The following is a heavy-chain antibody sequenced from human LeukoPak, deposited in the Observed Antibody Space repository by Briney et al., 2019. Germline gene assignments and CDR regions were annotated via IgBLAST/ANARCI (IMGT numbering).Heavy chain of an antibody. Sequence: GGSLRLSCAASGLTFTFSTSGIHWVRQAPGKGLEWVAFIQYDGSEKYYADSVKGRCTTSIDNSKDTVYLQMNSLTGEDTAIYYCAREGGTIEIGEFDYWGQGTLVTVSS. CDR2: IQYDGSEK. J-gene: IGHJ4*02. CDR1: GLTFTFSTSG. D-gene: IGHD3-16*02. CDR3: AREGGTIEIGEFDY. V-gene: IGHV3-30*02.